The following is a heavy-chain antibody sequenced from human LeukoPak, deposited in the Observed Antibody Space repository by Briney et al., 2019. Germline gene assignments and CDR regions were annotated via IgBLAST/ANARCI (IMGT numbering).Heavy chain of an antibody. Sequence: SETLSLTCTVSGGSISSYYWSWIRQPAGKGLEWIGRIYTSGSTNYNPSLKSRVTMSVDTSKNQFSLKLSSVTAADTAAYYCARDYYYDSSGYLGSIGAFDIWGQGTMVTVSS. V-gene: IGHV4-4*07. D-gene: IGHD3-22*01. CDR1: GGSISSYY. CDR2: IYTSGST. CDR3: ARDYYYDSSGYLGSIGAFDI. J-gene: IGHJ3*02.